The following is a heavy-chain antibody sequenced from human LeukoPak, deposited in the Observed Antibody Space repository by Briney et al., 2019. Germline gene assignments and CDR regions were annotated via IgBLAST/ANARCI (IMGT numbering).Heavy chain of an antibody. CDR1: GGSISSSSYY. Sequence: SETLSLTCTVSGGSISSSSYYWGWIRQPPGKGLEWMGEINHSGSTNYNPSLKSRVTISVDTSKNQFSLKLSSVTAADTAVYYCALSGYDIDYWGQGTLVTVSS. V-gene: IGHV4-39*07. CDR3: ALSGYDIDY. J-gene: IGHJ4*02. D-gene: IGHD5-12*01. CDR2: INHSGST.